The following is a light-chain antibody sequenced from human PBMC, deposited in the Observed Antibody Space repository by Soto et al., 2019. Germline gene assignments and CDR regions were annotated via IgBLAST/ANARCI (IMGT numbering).Light chain of an antibody. V-gene: IGKV3-20*01. CDR2: GAS. J-gene: IGKJ3*01. Sequence: EIVLTQSPGTLSLSPGERATLSCRPSQSISSSYLAWYQQKPGQAPRLLVYGASSRATGTPDRFSGSGSGTDFTLTISRLEPEDFAVYYCQQYGSSRFTFGPGTKVDIK. CDR3: QQYGSSRFT. CDR1: QSISSSY.